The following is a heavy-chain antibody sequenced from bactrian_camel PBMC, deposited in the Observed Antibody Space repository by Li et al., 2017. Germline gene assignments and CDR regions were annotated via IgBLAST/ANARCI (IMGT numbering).Heavy chain of an antibody. D-gene: IGHD3*01. CDR3: AAGTRIIVGDYCDGITT. CDR2: IYSDGKT. J-gene: IGHJ6*01. CDR1: GHTDRTYC. Sequence: HVQLVESGGGSVRAGGSLTLACVASGHTDRTYCMGWYRQAPGKEREGVAVIYSDGKTVYADSVKGRFTISQDNARNIIYLQMSSLTPDDTAMYYCAAGTRIIVGDYCDGITTWGQGTQVTVS. V-gene: IGHV3S55*01.